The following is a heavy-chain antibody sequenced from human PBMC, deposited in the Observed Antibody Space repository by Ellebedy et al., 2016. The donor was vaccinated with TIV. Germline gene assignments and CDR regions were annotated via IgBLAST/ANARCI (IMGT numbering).Heavy chain of an antibody. CDR2: ISSGGNTE. D-gene: IGHD2-15*01. CDR1: GFTFSLYE. J-gene: IGHJ4*02. Sequence: GESLKISCVASGFTFSLYEMNWVRQAPGKGLEWLSYISSGGNTEKYADSVKGRFTISRDNAKNSLYLQMNSLRAEDTALYYCAKGRRDSCVGARCYAFESWGQGVLVTVS. CDR3: AKGRRDSCVGARCYAFES. V-gene: IGHV3-48*03.